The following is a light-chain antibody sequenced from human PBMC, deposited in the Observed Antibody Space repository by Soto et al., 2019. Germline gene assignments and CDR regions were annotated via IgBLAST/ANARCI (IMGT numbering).Light chain of an antibody. CDR3: HQYYTPPQP. CDR2: WAS. Sequence: DIVMTQSPDSLAVSLGERATIHCRSSQSVLFNSNTKNYLAWYQQRPGQPPKLLIYWASTRRSGVPDRFSGSGSGTNFTLTISSLQAEDVAVYYCHQYYTPPQPFGQGTKVEIK. J-gene: IGKJ1*01. CDR1: QSVLFNSNTKNY. V-gene: IGKV4-1*01.